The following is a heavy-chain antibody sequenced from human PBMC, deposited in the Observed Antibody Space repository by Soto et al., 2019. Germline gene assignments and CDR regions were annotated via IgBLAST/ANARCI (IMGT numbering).Heavy chain of an antibody. D-gene: IGHD4-17*01. V-gene: IGHV3-23*01. CDR3: AKSGEPYYYYYYMDV. J-gene: IGHJ6*03. CDR2: ISGSGGST. Sequence: GGSLRLSCAASGFTFSSYAMSWVRQAPGKGLEWVSAISGSGGSTYYADSVKGRFTISRDNSKNTLYLQMNSLRAEDTAVYYCAKSGEPYYYYYYMDVWGKGTTVTVSS. CDR1: GFTFSSYA.